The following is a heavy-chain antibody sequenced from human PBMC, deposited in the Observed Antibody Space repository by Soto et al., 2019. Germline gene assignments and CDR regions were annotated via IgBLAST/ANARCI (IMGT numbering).Heavy chain of an antibody. CDR2: IIPILETA. D-gene: IGHD1-26*01. CDR3: ARGGKLVGDLDV. J-gene: IGHJ6*04. CDR1: GGTFGRYT. Sequence: QVQLVQSGAEVKKPGSSVKVSCKASGGTFGRYTLSWVRQAPGQGLEWMGWIIPILETANYARRFQGRLTITADTSTGTAYMDLSGLKSDDTGVYYCARGGKLVGDLDVWGKGTPVTVSS. V-gene: IGHV1-69*08.